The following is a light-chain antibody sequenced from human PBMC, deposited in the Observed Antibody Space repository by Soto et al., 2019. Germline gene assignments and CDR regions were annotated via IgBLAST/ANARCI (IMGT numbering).Light chain of an antibody. CDR3: QQYGDSRT. CDR2: GAS. J-gene: IGKJ1*01. CDR1: QSVSSSY. V-gene: IGKV3-20*01. Sequence: EIVLTQSPGTLSLSPGERATLSCRASQSVSSSYLAWYQQKPGQAPRLLIYGASNRATGSPDRFSGSGSGTDFTLTISRLEPEDFAVYYCQQYGDSRTFGQGTKVEIK.